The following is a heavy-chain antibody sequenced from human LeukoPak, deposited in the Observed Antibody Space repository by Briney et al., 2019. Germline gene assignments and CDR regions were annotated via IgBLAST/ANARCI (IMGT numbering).Heavy chain of an antibody. D-gene: IGHD3-10*01. Sequence: PGGSLRLSCAASGFTFSNYTVHWVRKGPGKGLEWGAVIAYHGSNKYYAASVKGRFTISRDNSKNTFSPHMNSLRAADTAVYYCARAPYYGSGRLETWFDHWGQGTLVTVSS. CDR2: IAYHGSNK. CDR3: ARAPYYGSGRLETWFDH. CDR1: GFTFSNYT. V-gene: IGHV3-30-3*01. J-gene: IGHJ5*02.